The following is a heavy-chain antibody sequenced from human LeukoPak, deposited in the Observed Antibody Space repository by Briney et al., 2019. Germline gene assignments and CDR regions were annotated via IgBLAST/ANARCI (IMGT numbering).Heavy chain of an antibody. D-gene: IGHD3-22*01. J-gene: IGHJ4*02. V-gene: IGHV3-23*01. CDR3: AKIPHSSYYYDSSGYLDY. CDR2: ISGSGGST. CDR1: GFTFSTYA. Sequence: GGSLRLSCAASGFTFSTYAMNWVRQAPGKGLEWVSAISGSGGSTYTADSVKGRFTISRNNSKSTLYLQMNSLRAEDTAIYYCAKIPHSSYYYDSSGYLDYWGQGTPVSVSS.